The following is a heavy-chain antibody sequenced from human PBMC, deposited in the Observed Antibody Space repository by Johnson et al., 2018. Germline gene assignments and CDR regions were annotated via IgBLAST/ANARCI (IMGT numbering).Heavy chain of an antibody. J-gene: IGHJ6*03. CDR3: ARGLIVGYYYYYYIDV. D-gene: IGHD2-15*01. CDR1: GFTFSTYW. Sequence: VQLVQSGGGLVQPGGSLRLSCAASGFTFSTYWMHWVRQAPGQGLAWASGINSDGGRMDYEESVKGRFTISRDNAKNTLYLQMNSLRAEDTAVYYCARGLIVGYYYYYYIDVWGKGTTVTVSS. V-gene: IGHV3-74*02. CDR2: INSDGGRM.